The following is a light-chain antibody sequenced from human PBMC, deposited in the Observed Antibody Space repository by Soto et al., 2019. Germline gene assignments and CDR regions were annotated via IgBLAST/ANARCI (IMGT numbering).Light chain of an antibody. V-gene: IGKV2-30*01. J-gene: IGKJ1*01. CDR3: MQGTHWRT. CDR1: QSLVYSDGNTY. CDR2: EVS. Sequence: DVVMTQSPLSLPVTLGQPASISCRSSQSLVYSDGNTYLNWFQQRPGQSPRRLIYEVSNRDSGVPDRFSGSGSGTDFTLKISRVEAEDVGLYYCMQGTHWRTFGQGTKVEIK.